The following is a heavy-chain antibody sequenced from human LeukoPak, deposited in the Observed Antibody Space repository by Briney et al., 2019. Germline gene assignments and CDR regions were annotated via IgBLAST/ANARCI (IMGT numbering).Heavy chain of an antibody. CDR2: IYHSGTT. V-gene: IGHV4-59*01. D-gene: IGHD2-15*01. Sequence: PSETLSLTCTVSGGPINVYYWSWIRQPPGKGLEWIGYIYHSGTTNYNPSLKSRVTISADTSKNQLSLKLTSVTSADTAVYYCAVKAPYSPAYTQYWGQGTLVTVSP. J-gene: IGHJ1*01. CDR3: AVKAPYSPAYTQY. CDR1: GGPINVYY.